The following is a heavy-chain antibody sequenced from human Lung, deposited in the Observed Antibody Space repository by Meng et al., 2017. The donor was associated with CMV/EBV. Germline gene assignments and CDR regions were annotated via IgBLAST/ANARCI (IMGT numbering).Heavy chain of an antibody. J-gene: IGHJ6*02. Sequence: GGSLRLXCAASGLTVNNNFLTWVRQGPGKGLEWVSAMYSGGSTYYTDSVKGRFTLSRDNSKNTLYLQMSRLRAEDTGVYYCVKEMYWDQSYHVMDVWGQGXTVTVSS. D-gene: IGHD2-8*02. CDR2: MYSGGST. CDR3: VKEMYWDQSYHVMDV. CDR1: GLTVNNNF. V-gene: IGHV3-66*02.